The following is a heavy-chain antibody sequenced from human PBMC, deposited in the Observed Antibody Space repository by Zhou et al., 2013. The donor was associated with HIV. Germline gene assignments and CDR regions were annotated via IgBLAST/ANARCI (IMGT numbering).Heavy chain of an antibody. J-gene: IGHJ6*03. CDR3: ARVPSTRWIGGGFFYMD. D-gene: IGHD6-19*01. CDR1: GFTFSGFG. V-gene: IGHV1-18*01. Sequence: QVQLLQSGAEVKKPGASVKVSCKASGFTFSGFGISWVRQAPGQGLEWLGWISSFRGHTNYAQKLQGRISLTTDTSTNTAYMELRSLRSDDTAVYYCARVPSTRWIGGGFFYMD. CDR2: ISSFRGHT.